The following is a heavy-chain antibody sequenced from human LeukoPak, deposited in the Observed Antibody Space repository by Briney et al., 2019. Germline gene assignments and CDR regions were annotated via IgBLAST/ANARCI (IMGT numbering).Heavy chain of an antibody. J-gene: IGHJ5*02. Sequence: SETLSLTCAVYGESFSAYFWNWIRQAPGKPLEYIGEINHRGSSHYNPSLKTRVTLSVDTSKNQFSLKLTSVTAADTAVYYCARERFLGRLTRVLDTWGQGTLVTVSS. CDR2: INHRGSS. CDR1: GESFSAYF. D-gene: IGHD3-3*01. V-gene: IGHV4-34*01. CDR3: ARERFLGRLTRVLDT.